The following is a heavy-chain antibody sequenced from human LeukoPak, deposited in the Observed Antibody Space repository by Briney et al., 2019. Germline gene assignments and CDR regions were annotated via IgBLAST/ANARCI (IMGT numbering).Heavy chain of an antibody. J-gene: IGHJ6*03. D-gene: IGHD3-3*01. CDR3: ARAIRAQYYDFWSGSYYMDV. V-gene: IGHV1-8*03. CDR1: GYTFTSYD. Sequence: ASVKVSCKASGYTFTSYDINWVRQATGQGLEWMGWMNPNSGNTGYAQKFQGRVTITRNTSISTAYMELSSLRSEDTAVYYCARAIRAQYYDFWSGSYYMDVWGKGTTVTVSS. CDR2: MNPNSGNT.